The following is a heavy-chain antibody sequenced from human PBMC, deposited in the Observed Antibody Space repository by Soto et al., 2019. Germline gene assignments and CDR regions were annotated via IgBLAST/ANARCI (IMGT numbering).Heavy chain of an antibody. V-gene: IGHV1-69*13. CDR2: IIPIFGTA. CDR1: GGTFSSYA. D-gene: IGHD2-15*01. J-gene: IGHJ6*03. CDR3: ARDRYCSGGSCYYYYYYMDV. Sequence: ASVKVSCKASGGTFSSYAISWVRQAPGQGLEWMGGIIPIFGTANYAQKFQGRVTITADESTSTAYMELSSLRSEDTAVYYCARDRYCSGGSCYYYYYYMDVWGKGTTVTVSS.